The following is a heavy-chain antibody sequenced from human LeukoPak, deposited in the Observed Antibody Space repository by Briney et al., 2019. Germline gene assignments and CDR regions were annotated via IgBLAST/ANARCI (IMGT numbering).Heavy chain of an antibody. CDR2: INAGNGNT. D-gene: IGHD5-18*01. J-gene: IGHJ5*02. CDR3: ARDRERYSYGYSWFDP. V-gene: IGHV1-3*03. Sequence: ASVKVSCKASGYTFTSYAMHWVRQAPGQRLEWMGWINAGNGNTKYSQEFQGRVTITADKSTSTAYMELSSLRSEDTAVYYCARDRERYSYGYSWFDPWGQGTLVTVSS. CDR1: GYTFTSYA.